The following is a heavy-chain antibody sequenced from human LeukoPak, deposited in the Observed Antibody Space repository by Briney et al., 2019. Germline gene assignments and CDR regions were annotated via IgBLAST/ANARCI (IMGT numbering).Heavy chain of an antibody. J-gene: IGHJ4*02. CDR3: ARGVEPGIAFDY. V-gene: IGHV4-34*01. Sequence: SETLSLTCAVYGGSFSGYYWSWIRQPPGKGLEWIGEINHSGSTNYSPSLKSRVTMSVDTSKNQFSLKLSSVTAADTAVYYCARGVEPGIAFDYWGQGTLVTVSS. CDR1: GGSFSGYY. CDR2: INHSGST.